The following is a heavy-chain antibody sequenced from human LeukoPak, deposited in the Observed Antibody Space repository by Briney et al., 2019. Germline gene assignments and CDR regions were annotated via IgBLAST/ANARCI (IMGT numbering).Heavy chain of an antibody. CDR2: ISYDGSNK. D-gene: IGHD3-3*02. J-gene: IGHJ4*02. V-gene: IGHV3-30*04. Sequence: GGSLRLSCAASGFTFSSYAMHWVRQAPGKGLEWVAVISYDGSNKYYADSVKGRFTISRDNSKDTLYLQMNSLRAEDTAMYYCARAGAMTSMLHYWGQGTLVTVSS. CDR1: GFTFSSYA. CDR3: ARAGAMTSMLHY.